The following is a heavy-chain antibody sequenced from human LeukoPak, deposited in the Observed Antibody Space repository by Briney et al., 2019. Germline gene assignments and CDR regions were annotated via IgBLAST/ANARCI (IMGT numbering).Heavy chain of an antibody. CDR3: ATEDWAVATS. D-gene: IGHD5-12*01. CDR2: INGAGDYT. Sequence: PGGSLRLSCAASGFPFSVYYMSWIRQAPGKGLEWVSYINGAGDYTDYADSVRGRLTISRDNARNSLFLQMNSLRAEDTAVYYCATEDWAVATSWGQGTLVTVSS. V-gene: IGHV3-11*06. J-gene: IGHJ5*02. CDR1: GFPFSVYY.